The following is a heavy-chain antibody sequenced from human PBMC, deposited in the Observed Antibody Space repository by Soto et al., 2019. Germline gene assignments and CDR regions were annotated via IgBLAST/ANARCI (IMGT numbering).Heavy chain of an antibody. J-gene: IGHJ6*02. V-gene: IGHV3-23*01. CDR2: ISGSGGST. CDR3: ARDRKRVDV. CDR1: GFIFSTYG. Sequence: GGSLRLSCAASGFIFSTYGMTWVRQAPGKGLEWVSGISGSGGSTYYADSVKGRFTISRDNSNNTLYLQMNSLRAEDTAVYYCARDRKRVDVWGQGTTVTVSS.